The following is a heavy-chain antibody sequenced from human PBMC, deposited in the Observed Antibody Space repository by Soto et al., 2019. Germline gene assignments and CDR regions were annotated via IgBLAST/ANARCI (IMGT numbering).Heavy chain of an antibody. CDR1: GYRFISYD. D-gene: IGHD1-1*01. V-gene: IGHV1-8*01. J-gene: IGHJ4*02. Sequence: AASVKVSCKASGYRFISYDIYWVRQATGQGLEWMGWMNPNTGNSGYAQKFQGRVTMTSDTSISTAHMELSSLRSEDTAVYYCARRAETNGWNGFGADKYYFDFWGQGTLVTVSS. CDR2: MNPNTGNS. CDR3: ARRAETNGWNGFGADKYYFDF.